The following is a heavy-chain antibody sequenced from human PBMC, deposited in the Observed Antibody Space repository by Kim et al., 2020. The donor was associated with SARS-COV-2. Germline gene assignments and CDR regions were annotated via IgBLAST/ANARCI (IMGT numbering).Heavy chain of an antibody. V-gene: IGHV4-39*01. D-gene: IGHD6-13*01. Sequence: PSLKSRVTISVDTSKNQFSLKLSSVTAADTAVYYCARHEEGIAAGYYFDYWGQGTLVTVSS. CDR3: ARHEEGIAAGYYFDY. J-gene: IGHJ4*02.